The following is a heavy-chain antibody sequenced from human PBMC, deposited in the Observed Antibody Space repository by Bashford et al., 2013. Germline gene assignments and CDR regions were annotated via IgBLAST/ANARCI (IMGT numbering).Heavy chain of an antibody. CDR1: GFSLSTSGVA. V-gene: IGHV2-5*02. Sequence: SGPTLVKPTQTLTLTCTFSGFSLSTSGVAVGWIRQPPGKALEWLALIYWDDDKRYSPSLKSRLTITKNTSKNQVVLTMTNMDPVDTATYYCAHDVLHASGATYYFDWFDPWGQGTLGHRLL. J-gene: IGHJ5*02. CDR3: AHDVLHASGATYYFDWFDP. CDR2: IYWDDDK. D-gene: IGHD2/OR15-2a*01.